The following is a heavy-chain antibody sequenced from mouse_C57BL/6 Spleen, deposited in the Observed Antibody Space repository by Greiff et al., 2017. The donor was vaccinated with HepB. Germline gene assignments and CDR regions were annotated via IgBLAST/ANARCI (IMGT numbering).Heavy chain of an antibody. CDR1: GYTFTDYE. CDR3: TRERDAWFAY. V-gene: IGHV1-15*01. Sequence: QVQLQQSGAELVRPGASVTLSCKASGYTFTDYEMHWVKQTPVHGLEWIGAIDPETGGTAYNQKFKGKAILTADKSSSTAYMELRSLTSEDSAVYYCTRERDAWFAYGGQGTLVTVSA. J-gene: IGHJ3*01. CDR2: IDPETGGT.